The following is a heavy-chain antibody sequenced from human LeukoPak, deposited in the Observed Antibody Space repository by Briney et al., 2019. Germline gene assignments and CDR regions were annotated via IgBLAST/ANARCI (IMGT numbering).Heavy chain of an antibody. V-gene: IGHV3-33*01. Sequence: GGSLRLSCAASGFTFSSYGMHWVRQAPGKGLEWVAVIWYDGSNKYYADSVKGRFTISRDNSKNTLYLQMNSLRAEDTAVYYCAREPCSGGSRHWLDYWGQGTLVTVSS. CDR1: GFTFSSYG. J-gene: IGHJ4*02. D-gene: IGHD2-15*01. CDR3: AREPCSGGSRHWLDY. CDR2: IWYDGSNK.